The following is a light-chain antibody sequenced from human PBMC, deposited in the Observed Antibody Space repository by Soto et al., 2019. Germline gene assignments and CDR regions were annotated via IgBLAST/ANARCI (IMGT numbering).Light chain of an antibody. CDR1: SSNIGAGYD. V-gene: IGLV1-40*01. Sequence: QPVLTQPPSVSGAPGQRVTISCTGSSSNIGAGYDVHWYQQLPGTAPKLLIYGNSNRPSGVPDRFSGSKSGTSASLAITGLQAEDEADYNCQSYDSSLSSYVFGTGTKLTVL. J-gene: IGLJ1*01. CDR2: GNS. CDR3: QSYDSSLSSYV.